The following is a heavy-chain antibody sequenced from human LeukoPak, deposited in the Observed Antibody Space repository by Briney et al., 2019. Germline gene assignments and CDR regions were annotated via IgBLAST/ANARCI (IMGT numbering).Heavy chain of an antibody. Sequence: SETLSLTCTVSGYSISSGYYWGWIRQPPGKGLEWIGSIYHSGSTYYNPSLKSRVTISVDTSKNQFSLKLSSVTAADTAVYYCARGDCSSTSCFIDYWGQGTLVTVSS. CDR3: ARGDCSSTSCFIDY. D-gene: IGHD2-2*01. J-gene: IGHJ4*02. CDR2: IYHSGST. V-gene: IGHV4-38-2*02. CDR1: GYSISSGYY.